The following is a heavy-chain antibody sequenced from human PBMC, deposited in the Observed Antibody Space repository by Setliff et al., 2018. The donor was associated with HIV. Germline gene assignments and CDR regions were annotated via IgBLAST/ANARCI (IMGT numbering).Heavy chain of an antibody. CDR3: ARSSLYCSGGSCHLTWFDP. CDR1: GGSFSGSY. Sequence: SETLSLTCAVYGGSFSGSYWSWIRQPPGKGLEWIGEINQSGSTNYNPSLKSRVTMSVDTSKNQFSLKLSSVTAADTAVYYCARSSLYCSGGSCHLTWFDPWGQGVKVTVSS. V-gene: IGHV4-34*01. D-gene: IGHD2-15*01. CDR2: INQSGST. J-gene: IGHJ5*02.